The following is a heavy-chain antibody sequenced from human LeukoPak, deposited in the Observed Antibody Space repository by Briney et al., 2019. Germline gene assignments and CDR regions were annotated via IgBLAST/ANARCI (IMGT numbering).Heavy chain of an antibody. CDR3: ARDPLNYYYMDV. J-gene: IGHJ6*03. CDR2: LYYSGST. V-gene: IGHV4-59*01. CDR1: GGSISTYY. Sequence: SETLSLTCTVSGGSISTYYWSWIRQPPGKGLEWIGYLYYSGSTNYNPSLKSRVTISVDTSKNQFSLKLSSVTAADTAVYYCARDPLNYYYMDVWGKGTTVTVPS.